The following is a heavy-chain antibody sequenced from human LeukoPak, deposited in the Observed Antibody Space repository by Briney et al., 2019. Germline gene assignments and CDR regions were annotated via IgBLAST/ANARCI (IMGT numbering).Heavy chain of an antibody. D-gene: IGHD2-15*01. CDR2: ITPIFGTA. V-gene: IGHV1-69*01. Sequence: SVKVSCKASGGTFSSYAISWVRQAPGQGLEWMGGITPIFGTANYAQKFQGRVTITADESTSTAYMELSSLRSEDTAVYYCARSRWGCSGGSCYGYYFDYWGQGTLVTVSS. CDR1: GGTFSSYA. CDR3: ARSRWGCSGGSCYGYYFDY. J-gene: IGHJ4*02.